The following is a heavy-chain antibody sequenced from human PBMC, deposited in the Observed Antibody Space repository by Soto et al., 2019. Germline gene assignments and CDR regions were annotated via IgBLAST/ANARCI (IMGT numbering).Heavy chain of an antibody. J-gene: IGHJ4*02. D-gene: IGHD3-9*01. CDR1: GGSISSSSYY. CDR3: ATLLRYFDWPYPGDY. CDR2: IYYRGST. V-gene: IGHV4-39*01. Sequence: PETLSLTCTVSGGSISSSSYYWGWIRQPPGKGLEWIGSIYYRGSTYYNTSLKSRVTISVDTSKNQFSLKLSSVTAADTAVYYCATLLRYFDWPYPGDYWGQGTLVTVSS.